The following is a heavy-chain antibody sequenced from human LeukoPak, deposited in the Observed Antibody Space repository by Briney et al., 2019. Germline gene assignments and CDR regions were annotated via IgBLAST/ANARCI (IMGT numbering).Heavy chain of an antibody. CDR1: GYTFTSYY. J-gene: IGHJ4*02. Sequence: ASVKVSCKASGYTFTSYYMHWVRQAPGQGLEWMGIINPSGGSTSYAQKFQGRVTMTRDTSTSTVYMELSSLRSEDTAVYYCARGRFGYCDSSGYYTFDYWGQGTLVTVSS. CDR2: INPSGGST. V-gene: IGHV1-46*01. D-gene: IGHD3-22*01. CDR3: ARGRFGYCDSSGYYTFDY.